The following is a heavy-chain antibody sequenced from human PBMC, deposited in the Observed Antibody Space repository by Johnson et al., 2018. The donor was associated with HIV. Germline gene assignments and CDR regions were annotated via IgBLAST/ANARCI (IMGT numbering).Heavy chain of an antibody. D-gene: IGHD2-21*02. CDR1: GFSFDDYA. CDR3: AKDQYCGGDCYPDAFDI. Sequence: VQLVESGGGLVQPGRSLRLSCAASGFSFDDYAMHWVRQPPGKGLEWVSGISWNSGSIGYADSVQGRFTISRDNAKNTLYLQMNSLRAEDTALYYCAKDQYCGGDCYPDAFDIWGQGTMVTVSS. J-gene: IGHJ3*02. V-gene: IGHV3-9*01. CDR2: ISWNSGSI.